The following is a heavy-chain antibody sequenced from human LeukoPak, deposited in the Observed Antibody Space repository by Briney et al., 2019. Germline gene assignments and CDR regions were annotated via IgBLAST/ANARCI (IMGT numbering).Heavy chain of an antibody. J-gene: IGHJ4*02. D-gene: IGHD6-13*01. CDR1: SFSFNVFT. CDR3: GGEYIRGMADY. V-gene: IGHV3-21*01. Sequence: GGSLRLYSAASSFSFNVFTMIWVRQAPGKGPEWVSSISSSGNYREFADSVKGRFTTSRDNAAKTVYLQMNSRRVKDTSLYYCGGEYIRGMADYWGQGTVVTVSS. CDR2: ISSSGNYR.